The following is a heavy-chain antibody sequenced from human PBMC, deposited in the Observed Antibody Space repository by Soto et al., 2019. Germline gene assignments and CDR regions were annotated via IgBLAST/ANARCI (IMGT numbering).Heavy chain of an antibody. Sequence: SSETLSLTCVVYGGSFSGYFWSWILQHPGKGLEWIGYIYYSGSTYYNPSLKSRVTISVDTSKNQFSLKLSSVTAADTAVYYCARDRSNWFDPWGQGTLVTVSS. V-gene: IGHV4-31*11. CDR3: ARDRSNWFDP. J-gene: IGHJ5*02. CDR2: IYYSGST. CDR1: GGSFSGYF.